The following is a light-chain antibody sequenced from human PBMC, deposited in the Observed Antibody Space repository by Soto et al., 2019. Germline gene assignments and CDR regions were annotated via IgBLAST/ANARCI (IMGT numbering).Light chain of an antibody. CDR2: EVR. J-gene: IGLJ2*01. CDR1: SSDVGGYNY. CDR3: SSFAPSDTRV. V-gene: IGLV2-14*01. Sequence: QSVLTQPASVSGSPGQSITISCTGTSSDVGGYNYVSWYQQYPGKAPKLIIYEVRNRPSGVSSRFSGSRSDNTASLTISGLRPEDEADYYCSSFAPSDTRVFGGGTKLTV.